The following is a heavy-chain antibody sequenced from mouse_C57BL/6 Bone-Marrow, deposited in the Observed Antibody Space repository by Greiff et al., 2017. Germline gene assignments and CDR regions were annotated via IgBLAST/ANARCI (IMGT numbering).Heavy chain of an antibody. D-gene: IGHD2-1*01. CDR3: ARRNGNYDAMDY. CDR1: GYTFTSSG. J-gene: IGHJ4*01. Sequence: QVQLQQSGAELARPGASVKLSCKASGYTFTSSGISWVKQRTGQGLEWIGEIYPRSGNTYYNEKFKGKATLTADKSSSTAYMELRSLTSEDSAVYFCARRNGNYDAMDYWGQGTSVTVSS. V-gene: IGHV1-81*01. CDR2: IYPRSGNT.